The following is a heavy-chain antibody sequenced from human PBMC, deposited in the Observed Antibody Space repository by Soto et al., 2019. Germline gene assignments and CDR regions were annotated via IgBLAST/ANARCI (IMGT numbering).Heavy chain of an antibody. CDR1: GGTFSSYT. D-gene: IGHD3-9*01. CDR3: ARGFYDIWTGYYHIDFDY. CDR2: IIPILGIA. Sequence: SVKVSCKASGGTFSSYTISWVRQAPGQGLEWMGRIIPILGIANYAQKFQGRVTITADKSTSTAYMELSSLRSEYTAVYYCARGFYDIWTGYYHIDFDYWGKGTLVTVSS. V-gene: IGHV1-69*02. J-gene: IGHJ4*02.